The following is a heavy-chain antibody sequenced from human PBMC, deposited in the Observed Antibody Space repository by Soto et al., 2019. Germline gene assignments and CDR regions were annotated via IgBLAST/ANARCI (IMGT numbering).Heavy chain of an antibody. CDR2: IYHSGST. D-gene: IGHD3-10*01. CDR1: GGSISSGGYS. V-gene: IGHV4-30-2*01. J-gene: IGHJ5*02. CDR3: ARVSLWFGELSISNWFDP. Sequence: QLQLQESGSGLVKPSQTLSLTCAVSGGSISSGGYSWSWIRQPPGKGLEWLGYIYHSGSTYYNPSLKRRGTRAVDRSKNQCSLKLSSVTAADTAVYYCARVSLWFGELSISNWFDPWGQGTLVTVSS.